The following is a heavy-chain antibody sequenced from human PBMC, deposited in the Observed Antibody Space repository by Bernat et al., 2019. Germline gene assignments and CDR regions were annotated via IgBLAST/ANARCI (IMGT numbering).Heavy chain of an antibody. CDR2: INGDGSST. V-gene: IGHV3-74*01. D-gene: IGHD2-15*01. CDR3: ANLMVVAAPDYFDY. CDR1: GFPFRSYW. J-gene: IGHJ4*02. Sequence: EVQLVESGGGLVQPGGSLRLSCAASGFPFRSYWMHWVRQAPGKGLVWVSRINGDGSSTNYAESVKGRFTISRDNARNTLHLQMNNLRAEDTAVYYCANLMVVAAPDYFDYWGQGTLVTVSS.